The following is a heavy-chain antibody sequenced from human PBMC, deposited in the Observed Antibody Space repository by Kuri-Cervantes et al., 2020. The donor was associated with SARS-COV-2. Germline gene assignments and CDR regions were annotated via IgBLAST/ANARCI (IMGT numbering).Heavy chain of an antibody. CDR2: NYTSGST. D-gene: IGHD3-22*01. Sequence: WTFCGGSISSYYWCLIRQPGGKGLEWIGRNYTSGSTNYNPTLKSRVTMSVDTSKNQFSLKLSSVNSANTAVYYCARVADSSGSLDYWGQGTMVTVSS. CDR1: GGSISSYY. J-gene: IGHJ4*02. CDR3: ARVADSSGSLDY. V-gene: IGHV4-4*07.